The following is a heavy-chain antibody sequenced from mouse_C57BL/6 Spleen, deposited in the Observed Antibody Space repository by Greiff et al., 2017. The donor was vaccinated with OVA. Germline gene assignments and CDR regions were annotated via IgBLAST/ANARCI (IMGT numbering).Heavy chain of an antibody. V-gene: IGHV1-81*01. J-gene: IGHJ4*01. CDR1: GYTFTSYG. Sequence: VQLVESGAELARPGASVKLSCKASGYTFTSYGISWVKQRTGQGLEWIGEIYPRSGNTYYNEKFKGKATLTADKSSSTAYMELRSLTSEDSAVYFCARIDYYGSHYYAMDYWGQGTSVTVSS. CDR3: ARIDYYGSHYYAMDY. CDR2: IYPRSGNT. D-gene: IGHD1-1*01.